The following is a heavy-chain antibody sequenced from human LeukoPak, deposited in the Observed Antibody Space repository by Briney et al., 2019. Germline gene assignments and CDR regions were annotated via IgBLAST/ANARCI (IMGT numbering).Heavy chain of an antibody. CDR2: INPNNGGT. V-gene: IGHV1-2*02. Sequence: ASVKVSCKASGYTFTGYYMHWVRQAPGQGLEWMGWINPNNGGTNYAQKFQGRVTMTRDTSISTAYMELSRLRSDDTAVYYCARGHYGGSFDYWGQGTLVTVSS. J-gene: IGHJ4*02. D-gene: IGHD4-23*01. CDR3: ARGHYGGSFDY. CDR1: GYTFTGYY.